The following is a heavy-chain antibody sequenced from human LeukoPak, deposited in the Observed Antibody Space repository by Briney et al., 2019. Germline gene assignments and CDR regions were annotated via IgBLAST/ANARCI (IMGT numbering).Heavy chain of an antibody. V-gene: IGHV3-23*01. CDR2: ISGSGGST. Sequence: GGSLRLSCAASGFTLSSYAMSWVRQAPGKGLEWVSAISGSGGSTYYADSVKGRFTISRDNSKNTLYLQMSSLRAEDTAVYYCAKSPPRYCSGGSCYSGWGQGTLVTVSS. J-gene: IGHJ4*02. CDR1: GFTLSSYA. D-gene: IGHD2-15*01. CDR3: AKSPPRYCSGGSCYSG.